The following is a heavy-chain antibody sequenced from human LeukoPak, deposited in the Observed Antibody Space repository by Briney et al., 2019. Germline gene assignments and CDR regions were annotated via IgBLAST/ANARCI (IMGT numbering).Heavy chain of an antibody. CDR1: GLTVSSNY. CDR3: ARDLPPAPWNGMDV. V-gene: IGHV3-53*01. D-gene: IGHD2-2*01. J-gene: IGHJ6*02. CDR2: IFSSGNT. Sequence: GGSLRLSCAASGLTVSSNYMSWVRQAPGEGLEWVSVIFSSGNTYYADSVKGRFTISRDNSKNTLYLQMNSLRPEDTAVYYCARDLPPAPWNGMDVWGQGTTVTVSS.